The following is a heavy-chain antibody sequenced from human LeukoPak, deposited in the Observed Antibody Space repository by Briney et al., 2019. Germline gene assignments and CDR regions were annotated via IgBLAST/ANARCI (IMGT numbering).Heavy chain of an antibody. D-gene: IGHD3-3*01. CDR1: GYTFTDYY. CDR3: ALAFKVFVFDI. CDR2: INPNSSGT. J-gene: IGHJ3*02. Sequence: ASVKVSCKASGYTFTDYYMHWVRQAPGQGLEWMGWINPNSSGTNYAQKFQGRVTMTRDTSISTAYMELSRLRSDDTAVYYCALAFKVFVFDIWGQGTMVTVSS. V-gene: IGHV1-2*02.